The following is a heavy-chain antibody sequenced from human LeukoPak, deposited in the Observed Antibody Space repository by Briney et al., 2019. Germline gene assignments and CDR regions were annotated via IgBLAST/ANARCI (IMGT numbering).Heavy chain of an antibody. CDR3: ARDYLPGTQGGYNWFDP. J-gene: IGHJ5*02. CDR1: GGTFSSYA. V-gene: IGHV1-69*13. CDR2: IIPIFGTA. Sequence: ASVKVSCKASGGTFSSYAISWVRQAPGQGLEWMGGIIPIFGTANYAQKFQGRVTITADESTSTAYMELSSLRSEDTVVYYCARDYLPGTQGGYNWFDPWGQGTLVTVSS. D-gene: IGHD1-1*01.